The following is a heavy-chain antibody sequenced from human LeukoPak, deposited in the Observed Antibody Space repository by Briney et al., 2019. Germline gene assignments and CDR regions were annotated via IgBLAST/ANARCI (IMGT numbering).Heavy chain of an antibody. CDR2: IRRGANSYTT. CDR1: GFTFSDYI. D-gene: IGHD3-16*01. CDR3: SRDGGEGGNSAFDI. J-gene: IGHJ3*02. V-gene: IGHV3-72*01. Sequence: GGSLRLSCAASGFTFSDYIMDWVRQASGKGLEWVGRIRRGANSYTTEYAASVKGRFTISRDDSKNSLYLHMNSLKTEDTAVYHCSRDGGEGGNSAFDIWGQGTMVTVSS.